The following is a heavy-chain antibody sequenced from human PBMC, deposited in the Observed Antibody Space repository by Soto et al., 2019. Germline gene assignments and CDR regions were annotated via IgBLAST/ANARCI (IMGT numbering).Heavy chain of an antibody. V-gene: IGHV3-11*01. D-gene: IGHD3-10*01. CDR1: GFTFSDYY. CDR3: ASLYYYGSGSPPDWSSSPNDY. Sequence: GGSLRLSCAASGFTFSDYYMSWIRQAPGKGLEWVSYISSSGSTIYYADSVKGRFTISRDNAKNSLYLQMNSLRAEDTAVYYCASLYYYGSGSPPDWSSSPNDYWGQGTLVTVSS. CDR2: ISSSGSTI. J-gene: IGHJ4*02.